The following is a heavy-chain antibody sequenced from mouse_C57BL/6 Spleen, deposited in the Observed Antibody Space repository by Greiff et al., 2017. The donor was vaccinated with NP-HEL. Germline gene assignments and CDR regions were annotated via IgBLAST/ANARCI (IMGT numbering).Heavy chain of an antibody. CDR3: ARRAYYYGPYYFDY. Sequence: VQLQESGAELVKPGASVKMSCKASGYTFTSYWITWVKQRPGQGLEWIGDIYPGSGSTNYNEKFKSKATLTVDTSSSTAYMQLSSLTSEDSAVYYCARRAYYYGPYYFDYWGQGTTLTVSS. J-gene: IGHJ2*01. CDR1: GYTFTSYW. V-gene: IGHV1-55*01. CDR2: IYPGSGST. D-gene: IGHD1-1*01.